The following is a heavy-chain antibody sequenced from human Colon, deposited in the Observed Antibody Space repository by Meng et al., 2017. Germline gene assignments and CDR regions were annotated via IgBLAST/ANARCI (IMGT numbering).Heavy chain of an antibody. D-gene: IGHD2-15*01. CDR1: GGTFSSYA. CDR3: ARGRRYCSGGSCSSDWFDP. J-gene: IGHJ5*02. CDR2: IIPIFGTA. Sequence: SVKVSCKASGGTFSSYAISWVRQAPGQGLEWMGGIIPIFGTANYAQKFKGRVTITTDESTSTAYMELSSLRSEDTAVYYCARGRRYCSGGSCSSDWFDPWGQGTLVTVSS. V-gene: IGHV1-69*05.